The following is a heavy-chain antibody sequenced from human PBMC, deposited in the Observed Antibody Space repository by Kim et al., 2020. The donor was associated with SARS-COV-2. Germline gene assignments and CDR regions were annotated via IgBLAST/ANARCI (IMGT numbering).Heavy chain of an antibody. D-gene: IGHD4-17*01. CDR3: ARTYGGFDY. J-gene: IGHJ4*02. V-gene: IGHV6-1*01. CDR2: WYN. Sequence: WYNDYAVSVKSRITINPDTSKNQFSLQLNSVTPEDTAVYYCARTYGGFDYWGQGTLVTVSS.